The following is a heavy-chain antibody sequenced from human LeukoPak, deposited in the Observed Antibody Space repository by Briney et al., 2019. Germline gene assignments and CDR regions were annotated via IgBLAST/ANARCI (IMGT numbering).Heavy chain of an antibody. CDR1: GGTFSSYA. D-gene: IGHD5-24*01. Sequence: SVKVSCKASGGTFSSYAISWVRQAPGQGLEWMGGIIPIFGTANYAQKFQGRVTIATDESTSTAYMELSSLRSEDTAVYYCARARDSLQVPVDYWGQGTLVTVSS. J-gene: IGHJ4*02. CDR3: ARARDSLQVPVDY. V-gene: IGHV1-69*05. CDR2: IIPIFGTA.